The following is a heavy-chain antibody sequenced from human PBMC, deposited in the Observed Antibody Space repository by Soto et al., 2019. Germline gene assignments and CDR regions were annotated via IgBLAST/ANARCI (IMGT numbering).Heavy chain of an antibody. V-gene: IGHV3-30*03. Sequence: QVQLVESGGGVGQPGRSLRLSCAASGFTFSSYGMHWVRQAPGKGLEWVAVISYDGSNKYYADSVKGRFTISRDNSKNTLYLQMNSLRAEDTAVYYCRGEEWLQSDYWGQGTLVTVSS. CDR3: RGEEWLQSDY. D-gene: IGHD5-12*01. J-gene: IGHJ4*02. CDR1: GFTFSSYG. CDR2: ISYDGSNK.